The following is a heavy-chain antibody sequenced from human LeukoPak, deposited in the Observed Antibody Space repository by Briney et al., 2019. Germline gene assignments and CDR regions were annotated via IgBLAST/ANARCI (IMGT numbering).Heavy chain of an antibody. CDR2: ISSSGSTI. J-gene: IGHJ4*02. CDR1: GFTFSSYE. Sequence: GGSLRLSCAASGFTFSSYEMNWVRQAPGKGLEWVSYISSSGSTIYYADSVKGRFTISRDNAKNSLYLQMNSLRAEDTAVYYCARGEIWVTARPFDYWGQGTLVTVPS. V-gene: IGHV3-48*03. CDR3: ARGEIWVTARPFDY. D-gene: IGHD2-21*02.